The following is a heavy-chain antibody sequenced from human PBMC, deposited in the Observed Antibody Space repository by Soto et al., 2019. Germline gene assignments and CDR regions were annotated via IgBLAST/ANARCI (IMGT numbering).Heavy chain of an antibody. V-gene: IGHV3-15*01. J-gene: IGHJ6*02. CDR1: GFTFSNAW. CDR3: TTDCSRSWSYYGMDV. Sequence: GGSLRLSCGASGFTFSNAWMIWVGRAPGKGLEWVGRIKSKTDGGTTDYAAPVKSRFTISRDDSKNTLYLQMNSLKTEDTAVYYCTTDCSRSWSYYGMDVWGQGTTVTV. CDR2: IKSKTDGGTT. D-gene: IGHD2-15*01.